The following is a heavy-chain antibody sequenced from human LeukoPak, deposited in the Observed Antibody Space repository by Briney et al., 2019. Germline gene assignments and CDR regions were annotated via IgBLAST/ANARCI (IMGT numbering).Heavy chain of an antibody. CDR2: IYQSGST. J-gene: IGHJ3*02. D-gene: IGHD2-15*01. Sequence: SETLSLTCAVSGGSISSSTWWSWVRRPPGKGLEWIGEIYQSGSTNYNPSLKSRVTISVDKSKNQFSLKLSSVTAAGTAVYYCARDLGYCSGGSCALHRVFDIWGQGTMVTVSS. V-gene: IGHV4-4*02. CDR1: GGSISSSTW. CDR3: ARDLGYCSGGSCALHRVFDI.